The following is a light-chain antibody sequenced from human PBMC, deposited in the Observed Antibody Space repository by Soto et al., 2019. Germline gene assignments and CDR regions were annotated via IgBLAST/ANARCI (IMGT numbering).Light chain of an antibody. CDR3: SAWDDSLGGYV. CDR1: RTNIGSNA. J-gene: IGLJ7*01. CDR2: SND. Sequence: QSVLTQSPSASGTPGQKITISCSGSRTNIGSNAVYWYQQVPGSAPRLLIHSNDQRPSGVPDRFSGPRSGTSASLAVSGLRSEDEADYYCSAWDDSLGGYVFGAGTQLTVL. V-gene: IGLV1-47*02.